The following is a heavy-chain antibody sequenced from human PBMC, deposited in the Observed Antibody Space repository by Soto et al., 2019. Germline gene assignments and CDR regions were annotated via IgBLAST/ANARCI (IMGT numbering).Heavy chain of an antibody. CDR3: ARGRGTLAVADY. V-gene: IGHV4-34*01. CDR1: GGSFSGYY. Sequence: QVQLQQWGAGLLKPSETLSLTCAVYGGSFSGYYWSWIRQPPGKGLEWIGEINHSGSTNYNPSLKSRVTISVDTSKNQFSLKLSSVTAADTAVYYCARGRGTLAVADYWGQGTLVTVSS. D-gene: IGHD6-19*01. J-gene: IGHJ4*02. CDR2: INHSGST.